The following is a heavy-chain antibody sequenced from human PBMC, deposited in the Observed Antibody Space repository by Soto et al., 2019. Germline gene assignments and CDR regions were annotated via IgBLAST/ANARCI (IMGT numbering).Heavy chain of an antibody. CDR1: GFTFNTYA. D-gene: IGHD3-22*01. Sequence: GGSLRLSCAASGFTFNTYAMSWVRQAPGKGLEWVASLSGSGGFTEHADSVKGRFSISRDNSKNTLFLQMNGLRVDDTAVYYCGKDRYYDGRIIDSWGSGTLVTVSS. CDR2: LSGSGGFT. CDR3: GKDRYYDGRIIDS. V-gene: IGHV3-23*01. J-gene: IGHJ4*02.